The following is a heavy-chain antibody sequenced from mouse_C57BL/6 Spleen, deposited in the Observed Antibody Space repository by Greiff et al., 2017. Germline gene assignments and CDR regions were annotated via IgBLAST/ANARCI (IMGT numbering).Heavy chain of an antibody. D-gene: IGHD1-1*01. CDR3: SRRYGSSAFDV. CDR2: INPRSGTT. CDR1: GYTFTSYG. Sequence: VQLQQSGAELARPGASVKLSCQASGYTFTSYGISWVKQRTGKGLEWIGEINPRSGTTYYNEKFKGKATLTADKSSSTAYMELHSLTSEDAAVFFYSRRYGSSAFDVWGTGTTVTVSS. J-gene: IGHJ1*03. V-gene: IGHV1-81*01.